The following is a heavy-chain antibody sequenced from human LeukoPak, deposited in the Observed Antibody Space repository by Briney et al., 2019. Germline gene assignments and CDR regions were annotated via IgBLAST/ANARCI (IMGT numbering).Heavy chain of an antibody. CDR2: INHSGSI. V-gene: IGHV4-34*01. J-gene: IGHJ4*02. CDR1: GGSFSGYY. Sequence: SETLSLTCAVYGGSFSGYYWSWIRQPPGKGLEWIGEINHSGSINYNPSLKSRVTISVDTSKNQFSLKLSSVTAADTAVYYCASSDGDYPEPVDYWGQGTLVTVSS. D-gene: IGHD4-17*01. CDR3: ASSDGDYPEPVDY.